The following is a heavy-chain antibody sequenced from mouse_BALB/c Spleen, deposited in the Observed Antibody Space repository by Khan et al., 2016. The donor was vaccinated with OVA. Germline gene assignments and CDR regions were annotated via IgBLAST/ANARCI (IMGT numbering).Heavy chain of an antibody. CDR3: VKGYDYYWTY. J-gene: IGHJ3*01. D-gene: IGHD2-4*01. Sequence: QIQLVQSGPELKKPGEMVKISCKASGYTFTNYGMNWVKQAPGKGLKWMGWINTYTGETTYTDDFKGRFAFSLETSATTAYLKINSLKNEDTVTEFCVKGYDYYWTYWGQETLVTVST. CDR1: GYTFTNYG. V-gene: IGHV9-3-1*01. CDR2: INTYTGET.